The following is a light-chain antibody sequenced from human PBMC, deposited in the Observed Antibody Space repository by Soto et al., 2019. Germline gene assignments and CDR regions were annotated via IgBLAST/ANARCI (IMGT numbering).Light chain of an antibody. CDR1: XXAVTSGNY. CDR3: LLYYGGVQV. J-gene: IGLJ3*02. Sequence: QAVVTQEPSLTVSPGGTXTXXXXXXXXAVTSGNYPNWFQQKPGQAPRSLIHSTGDKHSWTPARFSGSLLGDKAALTLSGVQPEDEADYYCLLYYGGVQVFGGGTKLTVL. V-gene: IGLV7-43*01. CDR2: STG.